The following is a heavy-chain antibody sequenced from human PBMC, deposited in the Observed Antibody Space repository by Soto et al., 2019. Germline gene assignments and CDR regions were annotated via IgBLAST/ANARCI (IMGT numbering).Heavy chain of an antibody. CDR1: GFTFSSYS. Sequence: EVQLVESGGGLVQPGGSLRLSCAASGFTFSSYSMNWVRQAPGKGLEWVSYISTSSSTIYYADSVKGRFTISRDNAKNSLYLQMNSLRAGDTAVYYCAREYCSSTSCLYDYWGQGTLVTVSP. J-gene: IGHJ4*02. D-gene: IGHD2-2*01. CDR2: ISTSSSTI. CDR3: AREYCSSTSCLYDY. V-gene: IGHV3-48*01.